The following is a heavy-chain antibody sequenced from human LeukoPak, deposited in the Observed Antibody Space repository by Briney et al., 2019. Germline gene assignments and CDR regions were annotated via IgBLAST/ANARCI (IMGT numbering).Heavy chain of an antibody. CDR3: AKERITTTAFDY. D-gene: IGHD4-17*01. J-gene: IGHJ4*02. Sequence: GGSLRLSCAASGSTLTNYPMNWVRQAPGKGLEWVSDISGSGGNTHYADSLKGRFTSSRDKSKNTLDLQKNSRRAEDTAIYYCAKERITTTAFDYWDQATLVTVSS. CDR2: ISGSGGNT. V-gene: IGHV3-23*01. CDR1: GSTLTNYP.